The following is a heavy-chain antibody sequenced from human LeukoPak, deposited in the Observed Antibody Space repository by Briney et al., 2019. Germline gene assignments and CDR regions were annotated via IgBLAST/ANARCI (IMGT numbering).Heavy chain of an antibody. CDR1: GFTFSSYA. V-gene: IGHV3-23*01. CDR3: ARKLWHRNDC. J-gene: IGHJ4*02. D-gene: IGHD3-16*01. Sequence: GGSLRLSCAASGFTFSSYAMSWVRQAPGKGLEWVSAINSAGSTYYGDSVRGRFTISRDNSKNVLHLQMNSLRAEDTALYYCARKLWHRNDCWGQGTLVTVSS. CDR2: INSAGST.